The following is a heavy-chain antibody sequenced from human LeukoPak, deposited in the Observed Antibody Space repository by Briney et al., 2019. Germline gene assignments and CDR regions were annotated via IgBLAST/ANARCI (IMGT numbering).Heavy chain of an antibody. CDR2: IYYSGST. J-gene: IGHJ4*02. D-gene: IGHD3-16*01. CDR1: GGSISSYY. V-gene: IGHV4-59*01. Sequence: SETLSLTCTVSGGSISSYYWSWIRQPPGKGLEWIGYIYYSGSTDYNPSLKSRVTISVDTSKNQFSLELSSVTAADTAVYYCARWGSITTARFDYWGQGTLVTVSS. CDR3: ARWGSITTARFDY.